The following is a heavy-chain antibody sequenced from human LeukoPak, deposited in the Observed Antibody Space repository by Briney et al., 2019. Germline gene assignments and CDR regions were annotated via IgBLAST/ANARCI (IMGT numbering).Heavy chain of an antibody. D-gene: IGHD6-6*01. CDR1: GYSISSGYY. Sequence: PSETLSLTCTVSGYSISSGYYWGWIRQPPGKGLEWIGSIYHSGSTYYNPSLKSRVTISVDTSKNQFSLKLCSVTAADTAVYYCARGVAARQLVYFQHWGQGTLVTVSS. CDR3: ARGVAARQLVYFQH. V-gene: IGHV4-38-2*02. CDR2: IYHSGST. J-gene: IGHJ1*01.